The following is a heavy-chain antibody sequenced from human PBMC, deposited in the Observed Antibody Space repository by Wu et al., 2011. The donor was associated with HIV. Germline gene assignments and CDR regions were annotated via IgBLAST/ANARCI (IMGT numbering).Heavy chain of an antibody. D-gene: IGHD2-2*01. J-gene: IGHJ5*02. Sequence: QVQLVQSGAEVKKPGSSVKVSCKASGGTFSKYTISWVRQAPGQGLEWMGGIIPIFGTAKYAQKFQGRVTISADKSTSTAYMELSSLRSEDTAVYYCAREDIVVVPAARGWFDPWGQGTLVTVSS. CDR2: IIPIFGTA. CDR3: AREDIVVVPAARGWFDP. CDR1: GGTFSKYT. V-gene: IGHV1-69*14.